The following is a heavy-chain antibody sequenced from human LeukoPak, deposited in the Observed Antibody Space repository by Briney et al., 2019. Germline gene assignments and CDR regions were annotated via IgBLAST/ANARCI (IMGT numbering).Heavy chain of an antibody. CDR3: ARDLRYCSGGNCYSGGLGYMDV. Sequence: GGSLRLSCAASGFTFSDYFMTWIRQAPGKGLEWVSYISSSGSTIYYADSVKGRFTISRDNAKNSLFLQMNSLRAEDTDVYYCARDLRYCSGGNCYSGGLGYMDVWGKGTTVTISS. J-gene: IGHJ6*03. D-gene: IGHD2-15*01. CDR2: ISSSGSTI. V-gene: IGHV3-11*01. CDR1: GFTFSDYF.